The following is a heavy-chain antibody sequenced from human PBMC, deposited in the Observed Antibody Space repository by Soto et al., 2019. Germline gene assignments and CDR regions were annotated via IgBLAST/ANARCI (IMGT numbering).Heavy chain of an antibody. CDR1: GFTFSSYA. J-gene: IGHJ5*02. D-gene: IGHD3-22*01. CDR3: AKASSGGSGSNWFDP. V-gene: IGHV3-23*01. CDR2: ISGSGGST. Sequence: PGGSLRLSCAASGFTFSSYAMSWVRQAPGKGLEWVSAISGSGGSTYYADSVKGRFTISRDNSKNTLYLQMNSLRAEDTAVYYCAKASSGGSGSNWFDPWGQGTLVTVSS.